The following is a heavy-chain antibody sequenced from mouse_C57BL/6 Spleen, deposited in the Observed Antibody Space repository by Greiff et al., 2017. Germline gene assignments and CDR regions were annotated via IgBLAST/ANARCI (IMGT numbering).Heavy chain of an antibody. Sequence: QVQLQQPGAELVKPGASVKLSCKASGYTFTSYWMQWVKQRPGQGLEWIGEIDPSDSYTNYNQKFKGKATLTVDTSSSTAYMQLSSLTSEDSAVYYGARRGIYYGSSYRYFDHWGQGTTLTGPS. CDR2: IDPSDSYT. CDR1: GYTFTSYW. CDR3: ARRGIYYGSSYRYFDH. V-gene: IGHV1-50*01. J-gene: IGHJ2*01. D-gene: IGHD1-1*01.